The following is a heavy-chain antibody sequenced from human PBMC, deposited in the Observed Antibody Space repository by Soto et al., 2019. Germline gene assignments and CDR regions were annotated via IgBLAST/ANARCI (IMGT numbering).Heavy chain of an antibody. CDR3: ARAAGYHYDSSGYQYCYFDL. CDR1: GGTFSSYA. J-gene: IGHJ2*01. CDR2: IIPMFGTP. Sequence: QVQLVQSGAEVRKPGSSVKVSCKVSGGTFSSYAISWVRQAPGQGLEWMGGIIPMFGTPNYAQKFQGRVTITADKSTNTAYMELNSLTSEDTAVYYCARAAGYHYDSSGYQYCYFDLWGRGTLVTVSS. D-gene: IGHD3-22*01. V-gene: IGHV1-69*06.